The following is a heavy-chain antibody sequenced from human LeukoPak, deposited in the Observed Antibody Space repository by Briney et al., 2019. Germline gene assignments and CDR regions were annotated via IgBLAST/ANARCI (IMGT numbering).Heavy chain of an antibody. CDR1: GFTFSSYW. J-gene: IGHJ6*04. D-gene: IGHD3-10*02. CDR2: IKQDGSEK. Sequence: GGSLRLSCAASGFTFSSYWMSWVRQAPGKGLDWVANIKQDGSEKYYVDSVKGRFTISRDNAKNSLYLQMNSLGAEDTAVYYCAELGITMIGGVWGKGTTVTISS. V-gene: IGHV3-7*01. CDR3: AELGITMIGGV.